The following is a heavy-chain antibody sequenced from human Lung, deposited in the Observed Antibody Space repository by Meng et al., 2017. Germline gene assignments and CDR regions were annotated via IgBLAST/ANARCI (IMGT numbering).Heavy chain of an antibody. CDR1: GGSISSSNYY. Sequence: QVRLQESGPGLVNPSQTLSLTCTVSGGSISSSNYYWSWIRQPPGKGLEWSGHIYNSGSTYYNPSLKSRITISVDTSKNQFSLKLSSVTAADTAVYYCARGQKGYFDLWGRGTLVTVSS. CDR2: IYNSGST. CDR3: ARGQKGYFDL. J-gene: IGHJ2*01. V-gene: IGHV4-30-4*01.